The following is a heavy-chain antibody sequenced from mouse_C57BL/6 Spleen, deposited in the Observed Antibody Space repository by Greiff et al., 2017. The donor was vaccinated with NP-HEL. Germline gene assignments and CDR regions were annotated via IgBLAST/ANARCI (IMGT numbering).Heavy chain of an antibody. CDR3: AREGDGYYECAY. CDR1: GYAFSSSW. V-gene: IGHV1-82*01. J-gene: IGHJ3*01. CDR2: IYPGDGDT. Sequence: QVQLQQSGPELVKPGASVKISRKASGYAFSSSWMNWVKQRPGKGLEWIGRIYPGDGDTNYNGKFKGKATLTADKSSSTAYMQLSSLTSEDSAVYFCAREGDGYYECAYWGQGTLVTVSA. D-gene: IGHD2-3*01.